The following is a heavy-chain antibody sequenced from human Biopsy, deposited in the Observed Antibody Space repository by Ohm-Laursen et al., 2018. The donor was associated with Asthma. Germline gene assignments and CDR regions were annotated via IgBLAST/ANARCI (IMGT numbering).Heavy chain of an antibody. CDR2: IYYSGTT. Sequence: SDTLSLTCSLSSGSGGYMRSGNYYWGWIRQPPGKGLEWIGSIYYSGTTYYNPSLESRVTVSADTSKNQFSLNLTSGTAADTAVYYCVRGSSSWHHGPFHYYYGLDVWGQGTTATVSS. J-gene: IGHJ6*02. CDR3: VRGSSSWHHGPFHYYYGLDV. CDR1: SGSGGYMRSGNYY. V-gene: IGHV4-39*01. D-gene: IGHD6-13*01.